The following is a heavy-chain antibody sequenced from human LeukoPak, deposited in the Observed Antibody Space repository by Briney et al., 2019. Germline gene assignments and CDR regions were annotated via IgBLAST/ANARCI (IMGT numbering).Heavy chain of an antibody. CDR1: GGSISSYY. D-gene: IGHD3-10*01. Sequence: SETLSLTCTVSGGSISSYYWSWIRQPAGKGLEWIGRIYTSGSTNYNPSLKSRVTMSVDTSKNQFSLKLSSVTAADTAVYYCARERGGSGSYYNLNWFDPWGQGTLVTVSS. CDR2: IYTSGST. V-gene: IGHV4-4*07. J-gene: IGHJ5*02. CDR3: ARERGGSGSYYNLNWFDP.